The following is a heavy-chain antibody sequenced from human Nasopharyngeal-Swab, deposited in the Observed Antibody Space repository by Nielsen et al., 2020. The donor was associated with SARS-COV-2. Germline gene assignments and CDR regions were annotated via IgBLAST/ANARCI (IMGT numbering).Heavy chain of an antibody. J-gene: IGHJ3*02. CDR1: GFTFSSYA. CDR3: ARVRRVGATSGEDAFDI. D-gene: IGHD1-26*01. Sequence: GESLKISCAASGFTFSSYAMHWVRQAPGTGLEWVAIISYDGSNKYYADSVKGRIAISRDNSKNTLYLLMNSLRAEDTAVYYCARVRRVGATSGEDAFDIWGQGTMVTVSS. CDR2: ISYDGSNK. V-gene: IGHV3-30*09.